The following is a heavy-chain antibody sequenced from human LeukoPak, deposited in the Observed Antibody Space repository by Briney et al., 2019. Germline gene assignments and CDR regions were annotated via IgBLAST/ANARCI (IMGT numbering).Heavy chain of an antibody. D-gene: IGHD4-23*01. CDR3: ARLEEPTVATGYYFDY. CDR1: GYSFTSYW. V-gene: IGHV5-51*01. CDR2: IYPGDSDT. J-gene: IGHJ4*02. Sequence: GESLKISCKGSGYSFTSYWIGWVPQMPGKGLEWMGIIYPGDSDTRYSPSFQGQVTISADKSISTAYLQWSSLKASDTAMYYCARLEEPTVATGYYFDYWGQGTLVTVPS.